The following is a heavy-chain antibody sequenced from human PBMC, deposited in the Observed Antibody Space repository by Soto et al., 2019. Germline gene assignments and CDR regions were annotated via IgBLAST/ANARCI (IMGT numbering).Heavy chain of an antibody. CDR3: ARHEGWTGPDQ. CDR2: IFHVGNT. J-gene: IGHJ5*02. V-gene: IGHV4-4*02. CDR1: GASIGSGGW. Sequence: KSSETLSLTCAVSGASIGSGGWWSWVRQPPGKGLEWIAEIFHVGNTNYSPSLKSRVTISVDKSQNQFSLNVYSVTAANTAVYYCARHEGWTGPDQWGQGTLVTVSS. D-gene: IGHD2-8*02.